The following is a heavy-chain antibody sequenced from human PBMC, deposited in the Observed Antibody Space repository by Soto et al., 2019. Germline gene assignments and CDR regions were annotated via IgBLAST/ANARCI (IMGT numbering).Heavy chain of an antibody. J-gene: IGHJ5*02. Sequence: QVQLQESGPGLVKPSQTLSLTCTVSGGSISSGDYYWSWIRQHPGKGLEWIGYIYYRGSTYYNPSLMIRVTISVDTSKNQFSLKLSSVTAADTAVYYCARWWSGSRQGFDPWGQGTLVTVSS. V-gene: IGHV4-31*03. CDR1: GGSISSGDYY. CDR2: IYYRGST. D-gene: IGHD3-3*01. CDR3: ARWWSGSRQGFDP.